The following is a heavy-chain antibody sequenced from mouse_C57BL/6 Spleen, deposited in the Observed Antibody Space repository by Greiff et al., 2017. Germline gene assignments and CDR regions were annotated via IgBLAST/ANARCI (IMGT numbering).Heavy chain of an antibody. D-gene: IGHD2-4*01. CDR2: IHPNSGST. V-gene: IGHV1-64*01. J-gene: IGHJ3*01. CDR3: ARWDYDYDGT. CDR1: GYTFTSYW. Sequence: VQLQHPGAELVKPGASVKLSCKASGYTFTSYWMHWVKQRPGQGLEWIGMIHPNSGSTNYNEKFKSKATLTVDKSSSTAYMQLSSLTSEDSAVYYCARWDYDYDGTWGQGTLVTVSA.